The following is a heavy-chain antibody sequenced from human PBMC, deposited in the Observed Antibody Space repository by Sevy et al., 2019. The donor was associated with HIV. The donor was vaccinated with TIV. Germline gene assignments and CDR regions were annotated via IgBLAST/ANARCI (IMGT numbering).Heavy chain of an antibody. V-gene: IGHV1-46*01. CDR1: GYTFTTYY. CDR2: VNPSGGST. D-gene: IGHD2-15*01. J-gene: IGHJ4*02. CDR3: ARTLGWQQSRWYLDY. Sequence: ASVKVSCKASGYTFTTYYIHWVRQAPGQGLEWMGIVNPSGGSTTNSQKFHDRVTMTSDTSTDTVYMQLSSLKSEDTAVYYCARTLGWQQSRWYLDYWVQGTLVTVSS.